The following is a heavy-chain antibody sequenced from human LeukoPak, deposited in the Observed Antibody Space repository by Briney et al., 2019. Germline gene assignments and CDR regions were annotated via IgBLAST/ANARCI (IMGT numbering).Heavy chain of an antibody. J-gene: IGHJ4*02. CDR3: AKNRGGSYYSGSDY. D-gene: IGHD1-26*01. CDR2: VRGGDAGT. CDR1: GFTFSSYA. V-gene: IGHV3-23*01. Sequence: PGGPLRLSCAASGFTFSSYAMNWVRQAPGKGLEWVSAVRGGDAGTSYADSVKGQFTISRDNSKNTLYLQMNSLRADDTAVYYCAKNRGGSYYSGSDYWGQGTLVTVSS.